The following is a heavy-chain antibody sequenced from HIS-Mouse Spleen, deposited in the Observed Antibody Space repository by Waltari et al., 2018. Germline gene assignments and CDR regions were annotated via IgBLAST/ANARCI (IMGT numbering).Heavy chain of an antibody. D-gene: IGHD2-15*01. V-gene: IGHV4-59*08. CDR3: ARGGLLAATYYFDY. J-gene: IGHJ4*02. CDR1: GGSISSYY. Sequence: QVQLQESGPGLVKPSETLSLTCTVSGGSISSYYWSWIRPPPGKGLEWIGYIYYSGSTNYNPSLKSRVTISVDTSKNQFSLKLSSVTAADTAVYYCARGGLLAATYYFDYWGRGTLVTVSS. CDR2: IYYSGST.